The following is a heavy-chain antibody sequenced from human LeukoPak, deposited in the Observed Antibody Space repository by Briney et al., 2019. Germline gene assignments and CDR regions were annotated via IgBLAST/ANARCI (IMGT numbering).Heavy chain of an antibody. Sequence: SETLSLTCTVSGGSISSSSYYWGWIRQPPGKGLEWIGSIYYSGSTYYNPSLKSRVTISVDTSKNQFSLKLSSVTAADTAVYYCARALRGGVRGVITYYFDYWGQGTLVTVSS. J-gene: IGHJ4*02. CDR3: ARALRGGVRGVITYYFDY. V-gene: IGHV4-39*07. CDR1: GGSISSSSYY. CDR2: IYYSGST. D-gene: IGHD3-10*01.